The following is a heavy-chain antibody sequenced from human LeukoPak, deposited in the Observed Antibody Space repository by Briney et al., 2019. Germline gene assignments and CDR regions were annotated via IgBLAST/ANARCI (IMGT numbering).Heavy chain of an antibody. Sequence: GGSLRLSCAASGFTFSNFGMHWVRQAPGQGLDWVAVISHDGTNKYYADSVKGRFTVSRDNSKNTLYLQMNSLRAEDTAVYFYAKDSNDYDSSGYYYGSDYWGQGTLVTVSS. J-gene: IGHJ4*02. CDR3: AKDSNDYDSSGYYYGSDY. CDR2: ISHDGTNK. V-gene: IGHV3-30*18. CDR1: GFTFSNFG. D-gene: IGHD3-22*01.